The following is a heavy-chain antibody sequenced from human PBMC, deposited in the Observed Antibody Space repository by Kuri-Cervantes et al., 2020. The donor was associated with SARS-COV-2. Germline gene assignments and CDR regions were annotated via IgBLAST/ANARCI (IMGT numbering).Heavy chain of an antibody. Sequence: GESLKISCAASGFTFSSYAMHWVRQAPGKGLEWVAVISYDGSNKYYADSVKGRFTISRDNSKNTLYLQMNSLRAEDTAVYYCARDGWLGTNPSYYYYYGMDVWGQGTTVTVSS. CDR2: ISYDGSNK. D-gene: IGHD6-19*01. V-gene: IGHV3-30*01. J-gene: IGHJ6*02. CDR3: ARDGWLGTNPSYYYYYGMDV. CDR1: GFTFSSYA.